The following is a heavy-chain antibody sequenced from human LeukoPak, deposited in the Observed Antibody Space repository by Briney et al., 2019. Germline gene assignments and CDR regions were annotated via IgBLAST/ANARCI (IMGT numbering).Heavy chain of an antibody. CDR1: GGSISSGGYY. CDR3: ARAFVARGRFDP. V-gene: IGHV4-31*03. CDR2: IYYSGST. D-gene: IGHD2/OR15-2a*01. Sequence: SQTLSLTCTVSGGSISSGGYYWSWIRQHPGKGLEWIGYIYYSGSTYYNPSLKSRVTISVDTSKNQFSLKLSSVTAADTAVYYCARAFVARGRFDPWGRGTLVTVSS. J-gene: IGHJ5*02.